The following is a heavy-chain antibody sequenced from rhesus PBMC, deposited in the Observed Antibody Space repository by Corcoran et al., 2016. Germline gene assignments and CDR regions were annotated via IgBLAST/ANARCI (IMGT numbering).Heavy chain of an antibody. CDR3: AREDYCTSTTCFDAFDF. J-gene: IGHJ3*01. D-gene: IGHD2-2*01. V-gene: IGHV4-122*02. Sequence: QLPLQESGPGLVKTSETLSITCAVSGYSISRGYGRCWIRQPPGKGLEWIWYSSYCGCTSHNPSLKSRVTISRDPSKNQFSLNLSSVTAADTAVYYCAREDYCTSTTCFDAFDFWGQGLRVTVSS. CDR2: SSYCGCT. CDR1: GYSISRGYGR.